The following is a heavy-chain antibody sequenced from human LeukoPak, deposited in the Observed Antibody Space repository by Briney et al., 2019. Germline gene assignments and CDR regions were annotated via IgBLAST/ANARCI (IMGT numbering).Heavy chain of an antibody. V-gene: IGHV4-59*12. D-gene: IGHD4-11*01. CDR2: IYYSGST. CDR1: GGSISSYY. Sequence: SETLSLTCTVSGGSISSYYWSWIRQPPGKGLEWIGYIYYSGSTNYNPSLESRVTMSVDTSKNQFSLKLSSVTAADTAVYYCARSPTGPWGQGTLVTVSS. J-gene: IGHJ5*02. CDR3: ARSPTGP.